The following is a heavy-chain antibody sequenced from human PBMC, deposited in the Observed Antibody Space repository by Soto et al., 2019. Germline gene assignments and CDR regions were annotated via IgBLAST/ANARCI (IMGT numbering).Heavy chain of an antibody. CDR3: AKVIVVVIADTPYTHWFDP. D-gene: IGHD2-15*01. CDR2: IIPASNIT. V-gene: IGHV1-69*01. J-gene: IGHJ5*02. Sequence: QVQLVQSGAEVKRPGSSVKVSCKASGTSFSSSGINWVRQAPGQGLEWMGGIIPASNITHYAQKFQGRLTITADESTGTAYMELSSLRSEDTAVYYCAKVIVVVIADTPYTHWFDPWGQGTLVTVSS. CDR1: GTSFSSSG.